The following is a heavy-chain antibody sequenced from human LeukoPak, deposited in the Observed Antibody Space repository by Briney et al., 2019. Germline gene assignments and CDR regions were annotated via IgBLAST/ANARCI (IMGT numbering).Heavy chain of an antibody. D-gene: IGHD4/OR15-4a*01. CDR3: ARVHGAYPFDY. Sequence: GGSLRLSCAASEFTFSSYAMYWVRQAPDQGLEWVALISYDGTNKYYADSVKGRFTISRDNSKNTLYLQMNSLRAEDTAVYYCARVHGAYPFDYWGQGTLVTASS. CDR1: EFTFSSYA. J-gene: IGHJ4*02. V-gene: IGHV3-30*04. CDR2: ISYDGTNK.